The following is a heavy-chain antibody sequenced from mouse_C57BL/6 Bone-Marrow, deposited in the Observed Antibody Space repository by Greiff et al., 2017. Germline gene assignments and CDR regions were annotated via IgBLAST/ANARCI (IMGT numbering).Heavy chain of an antibody. D-gene: IGHD2-13*01. V-gene: IGHV14-4*01. CDR1: GFNIKDDY. CDR2: IDPENGDT. CDR3: TPMTTPFAY. J-gene: IGHJ3*01. Sequence: EVQLQQSGAELVRPGASVKLSCTASGFNIKDDYMHWVKQRPEQGLEWIGWIDPENGDTEYASKFQGKATITADTSSNTAYLQLSSLTSEDTAVYYCTPMTTPFAYWGQGTLVTVSA.